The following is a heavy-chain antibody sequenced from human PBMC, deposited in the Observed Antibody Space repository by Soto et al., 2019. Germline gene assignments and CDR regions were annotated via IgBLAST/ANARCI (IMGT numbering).Heavy chain of an antibody. CDR2: IYYSGST. Sequence: SETLSLTCTVSGGSISSGGYYWSWIRQHPGKGLEWIGYIYYSGSTYYNPSLKSRVTISVDTSKSQFSLKLSSVTAADTAVYYCARGGEQLGELLYYFDYWGQGTLVTVSS. CDR3: ARGGEQLGELLYYFDY. J-gene: IGHJ4*02. CDR1: GGSISSGGYY. V-gene: IGHV4-31*03. D-gene: IGHD3-16*01.